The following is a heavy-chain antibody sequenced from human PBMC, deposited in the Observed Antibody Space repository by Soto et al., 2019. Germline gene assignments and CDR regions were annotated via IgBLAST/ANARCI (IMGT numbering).Heavy chain of an antibody. J-gene: IGHJ5*02. CDR1: GYTFTGYY. D-gene: IGHD6-6*01. Sequence: ASVKVSCKASGYTFTGYYMHWVRQAPGQGLEWMGWINPNSGGTNYAQKFRGRVTMTRDTSISTAYMELSRLRSDDTAVYYCARAPNPYSSSSGWFDPWGQGTLVTVSS. CDR2: INPNSGGT. CDR3: ARAPNPYSSSSGWFDP. V-gene: IGHV1-2*02.